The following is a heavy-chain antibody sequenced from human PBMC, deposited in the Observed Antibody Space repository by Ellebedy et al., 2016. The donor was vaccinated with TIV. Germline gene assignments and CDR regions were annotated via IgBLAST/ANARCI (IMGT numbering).Heavy chain of an antibody. J-gene: IGHJ5*01. CDR3: AKGAQSYFDSSGYWNSFDS. Sequence: PGGSLRLSCAASGFSFGDYAIHRVRQAPGKGREWVSGISWNSAGIGYADSVKGRFTISRDNAKNSLYLQMNSLRAEDTAFYHCAKGAQSYFDSSGYWNSFDSWGQGILVTVSS. V-gene: IGHV3-9*01. CDR2: ISWNSAGI. D-gene: IGHD3-22*01. CDR1: GFSFGDYA.